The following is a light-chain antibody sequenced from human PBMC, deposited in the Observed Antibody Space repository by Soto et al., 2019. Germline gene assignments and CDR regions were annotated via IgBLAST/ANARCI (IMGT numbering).Light chain of an antibody. CDR1: SSNIGAGYD. CDR2: GNS. Sequence: QSVLTQPPSVSGAPGQRVTISCTGSSSNIGAGYDVHWYQQLPGTAPKLLIYGNSNRPSGVPDRFSGSKSGTSASLAITGLQAEDEADYYSQSYDSSLSAYVVFGGGTKLTVL. J-gene: IGLJ2*01. CDR3: QSYDSSLSAYVV. V-gene: IGLV1-40*01.